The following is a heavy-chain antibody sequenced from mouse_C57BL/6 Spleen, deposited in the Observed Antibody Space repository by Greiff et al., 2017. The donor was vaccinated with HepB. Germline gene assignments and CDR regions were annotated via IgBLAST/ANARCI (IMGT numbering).Heavy chain of an antibody. J-gene: IGHJ2*01. Sequence: VQLQQSGAELAKPGASVKLSCKASGYTFTSYWMHWVKQRPGQGLEWIGYINPSSGYTKYNQKFKDKATLTADKSSSTAYMQLSSLTYEDSAVYYCAIGHYDYDWYCDYWGQGTTLTVSS. CDR3: AIGHYDYDWYCDY. V-gene: IGHV1-7*01. D-gene: IGHD2-4*01. CDR1: GYTFTSYW. CDR2: INPSSGYT.